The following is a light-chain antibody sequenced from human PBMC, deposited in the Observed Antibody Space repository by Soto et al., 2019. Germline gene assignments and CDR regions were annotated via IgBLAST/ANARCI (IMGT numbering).Light chain of an antibody. CDR1: RSDVGSYNL. CDR2: EGS. J-gene: IGLJ2*01. Sequence: QSALTQPASVSGSPGQSIIISCTGTRSDVGSYNLVSWYQQHPGKAPKLMIYEGSKRPSGVSNRFSGSKSGNTAFLTISGLQAEDEADYHCCSYAGSSPLVFGGGTKLTVL. CDR3: CSYAGSSPLV. V-gene: IGLV2-23*01.